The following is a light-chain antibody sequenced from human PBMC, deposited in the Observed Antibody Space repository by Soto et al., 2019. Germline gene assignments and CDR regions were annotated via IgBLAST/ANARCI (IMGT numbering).Light chain of an antibody. CDR3: QQYNDWPPEDT. Sequence: EIVMTQSPASLSVSSGESATLSCKASQNVATNLAWYQHKPGQPPRLLIYVATTRANGVPARFSGSGSETYFTLTIRGPQAEDSALYYCQQYNDWPPEDTFGQGTKLEIK. V-gene: IGKV3-15*01. CDR2: VAT. CDR1: QNVATN. J-gene: IGKJ2*01.